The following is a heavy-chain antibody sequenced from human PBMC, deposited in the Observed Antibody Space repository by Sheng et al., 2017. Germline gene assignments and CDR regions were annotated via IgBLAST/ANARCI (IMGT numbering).Heavy chain of an antibody. D-gene: IGHD6-19*01. CDR2: INHSGXT. V-gene: IGHV4-34*01. CDR1: GGSFSGYY. Sequence: QVQLQQWGAGLLKPSETLSLTCAVYGGSFSGYYWSWIRQPPGKGLEWIGEINHSGXTNYNPSLKSRVTISVDTSKNQFSLKLSSVTAADTAVYYCARGWGSSGWYFGSGWFDPWGQGTLVTVSS. CDR3: ARGWGSSGWYFGSGWFDP. J-gene: IGHJ5*02.